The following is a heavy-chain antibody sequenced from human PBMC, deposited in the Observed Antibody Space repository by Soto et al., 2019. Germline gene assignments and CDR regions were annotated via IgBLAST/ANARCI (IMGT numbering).Heavy chain of an antibody. V-gene: IGHV3-15*01. D-gene: IGHD3-22*01. CDR1: GFTFSNAW. CDR2: IKSKTDGGTT. CDR3: TTDGDSGLIVWYFDY. Sequence: PGGSLRLSCAASGFTFSNAWMSWVRQAPGKGLEWVGRIKSKTDGGTTDYAAPVKGRFTISRDDPKNTLYLQMNSLKTEDTAVYYCTTDGDSGLIVWYFDYWGQGTLVTVSS. J-gene: IGHJ4*02.